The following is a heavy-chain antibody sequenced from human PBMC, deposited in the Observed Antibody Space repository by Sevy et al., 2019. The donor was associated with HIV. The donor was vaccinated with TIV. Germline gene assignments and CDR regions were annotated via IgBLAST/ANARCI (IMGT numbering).Heavy chain of an antibody. CDR1: GFTFSSYA. V-gene: IGHV3-30-3*01. Sequence: AGSLRLSCAASGFTFSSYAMHWVRQAPGKELEWVAVIPYDESNKYSADSVKGRFTISRDNSKNTLYLQMNSLRPEDTAVYSCARDHRLSDFGDYVYYCYGLDFWGQGTTVTVSS. D-gene: IGHD4-17*01. CDR2: IPYDESNK. J-gene: IGHJ6*02. CDR3: ARDHRLSDFGDYVYYCYGLDF.